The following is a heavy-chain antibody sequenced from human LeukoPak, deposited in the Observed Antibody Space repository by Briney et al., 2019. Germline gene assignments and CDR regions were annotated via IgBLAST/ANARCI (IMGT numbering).Heavy chain of an antibody. J-gene: IGHJ4*02. D-gene: IGHD6-19*01. CDR3: ASIGYRSGWSFDH. V-gene: IGHV3-30*03. Sequence: PGGSLRLSCAASGFTFSSYGMHWVRQAPGKGLEWVAVISYDGSNKYYADSVKGRFTISRDNSKNTLYLQMNSLRAEDTAVYYCASIGYRSGWSFDHWGQGTLVTVSS. CDR1: GFTFSSYG. CDR2: ISYDGSNK.